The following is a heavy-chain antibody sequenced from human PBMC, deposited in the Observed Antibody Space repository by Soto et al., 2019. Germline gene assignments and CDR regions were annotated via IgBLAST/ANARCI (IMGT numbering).Heavy chain of an antibody. Sequence: EVQLVESGGGLVQPGGSLRLSCAVSGFTFSNYWMHWVRQAPGKGLVWVSRIKSDGSITTYADSVKGRFTISRDNAKNTLYLQMNNVRAGDPAVYYCVRASGNYFFDYWGQGTLVTVSS. J-gene: IGHJ4*02. CDR3: VRASGNYFFDY. CDR1: GFTFSNYW. CDR2: IKSDGSIT. D-gene: IGHD1-26*01. V-gene: IGHV3-74*01.